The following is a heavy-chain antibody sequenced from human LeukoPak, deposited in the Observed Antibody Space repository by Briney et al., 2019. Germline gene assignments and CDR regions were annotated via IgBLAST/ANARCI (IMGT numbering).Heavy chain of an antibody. J-gene: IGHJ4*02. D-gene: IGHD6-13*01. V-gene: IGHV4-39*07. Sequence: TSETLSLTCTVSGGSISSSSYYWGWIRQPPGKGLEWIGSIYYSGSTYYNPSLKSRVTISVDTSKNQFSLKLSSVTAADTAEYYGARVAGIAAAGFSRFDYGGQGTLVTVSS. CDR3: ARVAGIAAAGFSRFDY. CDR2: IYYSGST. CDR1: GGSISSSSYY.